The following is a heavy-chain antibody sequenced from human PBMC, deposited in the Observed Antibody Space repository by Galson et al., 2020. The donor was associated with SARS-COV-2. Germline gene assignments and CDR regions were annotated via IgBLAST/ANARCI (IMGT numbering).Heavy chain of an antibody. CDR1: GGSISSGSYS. J-gene: IGHJ3*02. Sequence: SETLSLTCTVSGGSISSGSYSWSWIRQPAGKGLEWIGRMYTSGSTNYNPYLKSRVTISADTSKNQFSLKLSSVTAADTAVYYCARNTYNYDSSGYAFDIWGQGTRVTVSS. V-gene: IGHV4-61*02. CDR2: MYTSGST. D-gene: IGHD3-22*01. CDR3: ARNTYNYDSSGYAFDI.